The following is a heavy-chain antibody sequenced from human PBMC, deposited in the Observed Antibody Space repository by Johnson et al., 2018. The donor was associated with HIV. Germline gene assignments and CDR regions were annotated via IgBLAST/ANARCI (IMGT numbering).Heavy chain of an antibody. CDR2: ISYDGINK. CDR3: AKVGGLRWQTWGAFDI. D-gene: IGHD4-23*01. J-gene: IGHJ3*02. Sequence: VQLVESGGGVVQPGGSLRLSCAASGFTFNNYGIHWVRQAPGKGLEWVAGISYDGINKYSADSVKGRFTISRDNSKNTLYLQMNSLRAEDTAVYYCAKVGGLRWQTWGAFDIWGQGTMVTVSS. CDR1: GFTFNNYG. V-gene: IGHV3-30*18.